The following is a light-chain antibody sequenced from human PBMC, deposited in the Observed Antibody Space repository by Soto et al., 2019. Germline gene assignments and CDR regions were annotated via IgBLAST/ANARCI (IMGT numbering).Light chain of an antibody. J-gene: IGKJ4*01. CDR1: QSVSRN. V-gene: IGKV3-15*01. CDR3: QHYNNWPLT. Sequence: EIVMTQSPATLSVSPGERATLSCRASQSVSRNLAWYQQTPGQTPRLLIYGASTRATGIPARYSGSGSGTEFTPTITSLQSEDFEVYYCQHYNNWPLTLGGGTKVDIK. CDR2: GAS.